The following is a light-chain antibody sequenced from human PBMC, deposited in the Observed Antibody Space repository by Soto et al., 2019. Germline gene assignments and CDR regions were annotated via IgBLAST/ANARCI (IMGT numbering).Light chain of an antibody. J-gene: IGLJ2*01. CDR2: DVS. CDR1: SSDIGDYKY. V-gene: IGLV2-14*03. CDR3: SSYTSTNFVI. Sequence: QSALTQPASVSGSPGQSITISCTGSSSDIGDYKYVSWYKHHPGKAPKLMIYDVSNRHSGVSNRLSGSKSGNTASLTISGLQAEDEADYYCSSYTSTNFVIFGGGTKLTVL.